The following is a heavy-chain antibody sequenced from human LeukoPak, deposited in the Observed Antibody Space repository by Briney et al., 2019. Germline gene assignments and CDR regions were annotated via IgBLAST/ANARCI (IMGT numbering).Heavy chain of an antibody. CDR2: IYYSGVT. J-gene: IGHJ5*02. D-gene: IGHD1-14*01. V-gene: IGHV4-59*01. CDR3: ASDLEGMTGWLDP. CDR1: GGSISTYY. Sequence: SETLSLTCTVSGGSISTYYWTWIRQPPGKGLEWIGFIYYSGVTKYNPSLESRVTISVDTSKNQFSLKLSSVTAADTAVYYCASDLEGMTGWLDPWGQGTLVTVSS.